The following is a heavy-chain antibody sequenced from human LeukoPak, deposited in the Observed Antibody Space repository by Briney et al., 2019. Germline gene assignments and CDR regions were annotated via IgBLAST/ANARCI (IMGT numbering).Heavy chain of an antibody. CDR3: ALTRDILTGYSSDF. CDR2: TSGSGGGT. J-gene: IGHJ4*02. Sequence: PGGSLRLPCAASGFTFTNYAMTWVRQAPGKGLDWLSGTSGSGGGTYYADSVKGRFTISRDNSKNTLYLQMNSLRAEDTAIYYFALTRDILTGYSSDFWGRGTRVTVSS. D-gene: IGHD3-9*01. CDR1: GFTFTNYA. V-gene: IGHV3-23*01.